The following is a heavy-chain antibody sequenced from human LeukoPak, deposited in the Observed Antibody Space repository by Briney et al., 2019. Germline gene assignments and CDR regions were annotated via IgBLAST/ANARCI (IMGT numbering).Heavy chain of an antibody. J-gene: IGHJ4*02. CDR2: IYHSGST. CDR3: ARGGVDYDSSGYYWYYFDY. D-gene: IGHD3-22*01. Sequence: SETLSLTCAVSGGSISSGGYSWSWIRQPPGKGLEWIGYIYHSGSTYYNPSLKSRVTISVDRSKNQFSLKLSSVTAADTAVCYCARGGVDYDSSGYYWYYFDYWGQGTLVTVSS. V-gene: IGHV4-30-2*01. CDR1: GGSISSGGYS.